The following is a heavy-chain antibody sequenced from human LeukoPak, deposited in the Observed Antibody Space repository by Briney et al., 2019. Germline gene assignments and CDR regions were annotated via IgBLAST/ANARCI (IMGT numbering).Heavy chain of an antibody. V-gene: IGHV3-53*01. D-gene: IGHD1-14*01. CDR2: ICSGDKT. CDR3: TRGPDEAKLSK. CDR1: GFTARDNN. J-gene: IGHJ4*02. Sequence: GGSLRLSCVTSGFTARDNNMGWVRQAPGKGLVWVSVICSGDKTNYADSVRGRFTISRDNSKNTLYLQMNSLRVEDTAIYYCTRGPDEAKLSKWGRGTLVTVSS.